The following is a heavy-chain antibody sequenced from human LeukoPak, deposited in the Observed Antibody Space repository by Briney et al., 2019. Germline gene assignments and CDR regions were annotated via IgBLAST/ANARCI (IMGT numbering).Heavy chain of an antibody. CDR2: IYYSGST. CDR1: GGSISSGDYY. Sequence: SETLSLTCTVSGGSISSGDYYWSWIRQPPGNGLEWIGYIYYSGSTYYNPSLKSRVTISVDTSKNQFSLKLSSVTAADTAVYYCARVDVVGEYYFDYWGQGTLVTVSS. J-gene: IGHJ4*02. CDR3: ARVDVVGEYYFDY. D-gene: IGHD2-15*01. V-gene: IGHV4-30-4*01.